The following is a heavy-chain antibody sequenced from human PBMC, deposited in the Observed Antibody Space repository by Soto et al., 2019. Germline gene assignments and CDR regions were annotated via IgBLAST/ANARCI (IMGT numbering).Heavy chain of an antibody. J-gene: IGHJ4*02. CDR1: GYTFTSYG. Sequence: ASVKVSCKASGYTFTSYGISWVRQAPGQGLEWMGWISAYNGNTNYSQNLQGRVTMTADTSTSTAYMELRSLRSDDTAVYYCARDARNLNYFDTGGPAPVGGGVGYWGQGTLVTVSS. CDR3: ARDARNLNYFDTGGPAPVGGGVGY. CDR2: ISAYNGNT. V-gene: IGHV1-18*01. D-gene: IGHD3-22*01.